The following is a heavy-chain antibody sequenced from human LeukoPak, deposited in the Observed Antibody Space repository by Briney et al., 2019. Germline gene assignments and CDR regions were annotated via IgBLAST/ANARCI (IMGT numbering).Heavy chain of an antibody. D-gene: IGHD3-22*01. CDR3: ASSYYYDSSGYSDAFDI. V-gene: IGHV1-46*01. Sequence: APVKVSCKASGYTFTSYYMHWVRQAPGQGLEWMGIINPSGGSTSYAQKLQGRVTMTRDMSTSTVYMELSSLRSEDTAVYYCASSYYYDSSGYSDAFDIWGQGTMVTVSS. J-gene: IGHJ3*02. CDR2: INPSGGST. CDR1: GYTFTSYY.